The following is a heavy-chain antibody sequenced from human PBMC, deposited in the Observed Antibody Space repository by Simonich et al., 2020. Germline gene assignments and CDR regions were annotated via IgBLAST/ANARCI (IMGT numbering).Heavy chain of an antibody. Sequence: QVQLVQSGAEVKKPGASVTVSCKASGYTFTGYYMHWVRQATGQGLEWKGWINPNNGGTNYAQKVQGRVTMTRDTSISTAYMELSRLRSDDTAVYYCARWELGLVPFWGQGTLVTVSS. CDR1: GYTFTGYY. CDR3: ARWELGLVPF. D-gene: IGHD7-27*01. CDR2: INPNNGGT. V-gene: IGHV1-2*02. J-gene: IGHJ4*02.